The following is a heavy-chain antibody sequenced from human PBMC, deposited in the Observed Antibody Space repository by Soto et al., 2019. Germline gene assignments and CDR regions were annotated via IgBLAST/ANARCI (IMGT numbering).Heavy chain of an antibody. Sequence: GESLKISCAASGFPFSSYSMNWVRQAPGKGLEWVSYISSSSSTIYYADSVNGRFTISSDNAKNSRYLQMNSLRDDDTAVYYCAGGSHPPLALIDYWGQGTLVTVSS. CDR1: GFPFSSYS. J-gene: IGHJ4*02. D-gene: IGHD3-3*02. V-gene: IGHV3-48*02. CDR2: ISSSSSTI. CDR3: AGGSHPPLALIDY.